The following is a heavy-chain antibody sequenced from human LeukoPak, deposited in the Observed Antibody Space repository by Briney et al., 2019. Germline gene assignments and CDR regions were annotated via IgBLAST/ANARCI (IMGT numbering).Heavy chain of an antibody. V-gene: IGHV3-21*01. CDR1: GFTFSSYS. J-gene: IGHJ4*02. D-gene: IGHD3-22*01. CDR2: ISSSSSYI. CDR3: ARDQDYYDTSGYYSGGFDY. Sequence: GGSLRLPCAASGFTFSSYSMNWVRQAPGKGLEWVSSISSSSSYIYYADSVKGRFTISRDNAKNSLYLQMNSLRAEDTAVYYCARDQDYYDTSGYYSGGFDYWGQGTLVTVSS.